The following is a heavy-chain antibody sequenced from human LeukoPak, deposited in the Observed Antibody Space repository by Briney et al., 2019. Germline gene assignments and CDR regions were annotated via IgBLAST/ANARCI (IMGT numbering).Heavy chain of an antibody. CDR3: ARVSTEVDTAMAVFDY. D-gene: IGHD5-18*01. Sequence: SVKVSCKASGGTFASYAISWVRQAPGQGLEWMGRIIPIFGTVNYAQKFQGRVTMTTDESTSTAYMELSSLRFEDTAVYYCARVSTEVDTAMAVFDYWGQGTLVTVSS. CDR1: GGTFASYA. CDR2: IIPIFGTV. J-gene: IGHJ4*02. V-gene: IGHV1-69*05.